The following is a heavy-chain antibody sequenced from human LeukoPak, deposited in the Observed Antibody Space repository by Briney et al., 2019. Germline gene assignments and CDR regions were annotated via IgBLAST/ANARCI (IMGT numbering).Heavy chain of an antibody. CDR1: GFTFSSYA. CDR3: AKGFIGVVVPAAICDAFDI. V-gene: IGHV3-23*01. J-gene: IGHJ3*02. D-gene: IGHD2-2*01. CDR2: ISGSGGST. Sequence: PGGSLRLSCAASGFTFSSYAMSWVRQAPGKGLEWVSAISGSGGSTYYADSVKGRFTISRDNSKNTLYLQMNSLRAEDTAVYYCAKGFIGVVVPAAICDAFDIWGQGTMVTVFS.